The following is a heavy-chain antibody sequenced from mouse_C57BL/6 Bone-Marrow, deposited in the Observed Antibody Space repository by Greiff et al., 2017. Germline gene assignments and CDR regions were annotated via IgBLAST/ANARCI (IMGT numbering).Heavy chain of an antibody. CDR3: LLLRRCY. CDR2: IDPSDSYT. J-gene: IGHJ2*01. Sequence: VQLQQPGAELVRPGTSVKLSCKASGYTFTSYWMHWVKQRPGQGLEWIGVIDPSDSYTNYNQKFKGKATFTVDTSSSTAYMQLSSLTSEDAAVYYCLLLRRCYWGQGTTLTVSS. D-gene: IGHD1-1*01. CDR1: GYTFTSYW. V-gene: IGHV1-59*01.